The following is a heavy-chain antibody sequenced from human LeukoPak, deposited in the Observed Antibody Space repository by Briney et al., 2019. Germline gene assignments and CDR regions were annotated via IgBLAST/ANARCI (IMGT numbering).Heavy chain of an antibody. CDR1: GGSISSYY. V-gene: IGHV4-4*09. CDR3: ARGYYDFWSGLRPHYYYMDV. J-gene: IGHJ6*03. CDR2: IYTSGST. D-gene: IGHD3-3*01. Sequence: PSETLSLTCTVSGGSISSYYWSWIRQPPGKGLEWIGYIYTSGSTNYNPSLKSRVTISVDTSKNQFSLKLSSVTAADTAVYYCARGYYDFWSGLRPHYYYMDVWGKGTTVTVSS.